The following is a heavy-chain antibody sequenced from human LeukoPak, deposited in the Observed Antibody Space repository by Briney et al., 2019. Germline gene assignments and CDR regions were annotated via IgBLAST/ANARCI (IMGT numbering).Heavy chain of an antibody. CDR1: RFTFGDYS. Sequence: PGGSLRLSCTASRFTFGDYSMNWVRQAPGKGLEWVSSISGSGGSTYYADSVKGRFTISRDNSKNTLYLQMNSLRAEDTAVYYCAKGPLLWDWGQGTLVTVSS. J-gene: IGHJ4*02. V-gene: IGHV3-23*01. CDR3: AKGPLLWD. D-gene: IGHD2/OR15-2a*01. CDR2: ISGSGGST.